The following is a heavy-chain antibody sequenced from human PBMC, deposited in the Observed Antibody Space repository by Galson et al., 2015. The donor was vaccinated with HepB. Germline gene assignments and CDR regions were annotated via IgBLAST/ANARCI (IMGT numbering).Heavy chain of an antibody. J-gene: IGHJ4*02. CDR2: IGTAGDT. Sequence: SLRLSCAASGFTFSSYDMHWVRQATGKGLEWVSAIGTAGDTYYPGSVKGRFTISRENAKNSLYLQMNSLRAGDTAVYYCARGGAEDGIDYWGQGTLVTVSS. D-gene: IGHD1-14*01. CDR3: ARGGAEDGIDY. V-gene: IGHV3-13*01. CDR1: GFTFSSYD.